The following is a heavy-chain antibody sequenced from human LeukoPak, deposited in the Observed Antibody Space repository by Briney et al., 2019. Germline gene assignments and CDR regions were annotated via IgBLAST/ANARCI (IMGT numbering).Heavy chain of an antibody. Sequence: ETLSLTCTVSGGSISSSSYYWGWIRQPPGKGLEWVSAISGSGGSTYYADSVKGRFTISRDNSKNTLYLQMNSLRAEDTAVYYCAKSLLPNYIVVVPAAIAFVADYWSQGTLVTVSS. CDR1: GGSISSSSYY. V-gene: IGHV3-23*01. CDR2: ISGSGGST. CDR3: AKSLLPNYIVVVPAAIAFVADY. J-gene: IGHJ4*02. D-gene: IGHD2-2*01.